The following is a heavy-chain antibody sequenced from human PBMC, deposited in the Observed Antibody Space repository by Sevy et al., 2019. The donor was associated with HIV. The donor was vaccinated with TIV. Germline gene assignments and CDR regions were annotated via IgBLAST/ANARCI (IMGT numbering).Heavy chain of an antibody. CDR3: ATTKDYYEDSGDPFDY. J-gene: IGHJ4*02. V-gene: IGHV1-24*01. Sequence: ASVKVSCKVSGYRLTGLSMHWVRQAPGKGLEWMASFDPEDGETFYAQKFQGRLTLTEDTSTDTAYMGLSSLRAEDTAVYYCATTKDYYEDSGDPFDYWGQATLVTVSS. CDR1: GYRLTGLS. D-gene: IGHD3-22*01. CDR2: FDPEDGET.